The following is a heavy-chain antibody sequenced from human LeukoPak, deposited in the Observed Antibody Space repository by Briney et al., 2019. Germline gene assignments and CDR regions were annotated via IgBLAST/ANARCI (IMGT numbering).Heavy chain of an antibody. J-gene: IGHJ4*02. V-gene: IGHV3-7*01. CDR1: GLLFSNCF. CDR2: IKPDGSET. Sequence: PGGALKLSCAASGLLFSNCFMTWVRPGPGKGLEGVANIKPDGSETYYVESVKGRFTISRDNARNSLYLQMNSLKAEDTAVYFCASGGYNWNRLDYWGQGTLVTVSS. CDR3: ASGGYNWNRLDY. D-gene: IGHD1-20*01.